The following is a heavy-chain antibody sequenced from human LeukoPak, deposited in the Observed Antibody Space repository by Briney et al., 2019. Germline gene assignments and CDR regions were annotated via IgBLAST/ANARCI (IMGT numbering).Heavy chain of an antibody. CDR3: ARGRRLVRATLYYFDY. CDR1: GYTSTSYD. Sequence: ASVKVSCKASGYTSTSYDINWVRQATGQGLEWMGWMNPNSGNTGYAQKFQGRVTMTRNTSISTAYMELSSLRSEDTAVYYCARGRRLVRATLYYFDYWGQGTLVTVSS. CDR2: MNPNSGNT. V-gene: IGHV1-8*01. J-gene: IGHJ4*02. D-gene: IGHD3-9*01.